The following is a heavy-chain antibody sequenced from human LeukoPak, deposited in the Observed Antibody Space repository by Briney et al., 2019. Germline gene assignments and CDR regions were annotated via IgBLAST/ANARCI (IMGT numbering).Heavy chain of an antibody. J-gene: IGHJ4*02. CDR1: GFTFSRYG. Sequence: GGSLRLSCAASGFTFSRYGMHWVRQAPGKGLEWVAVISYDGSNKYYADSVKGRFTISRDNSKNTLYLQMNSLRAEDTAVYYCAKEHRGYSYGYFDYWGQGTLVTVSS. CDR3: AKEHRGYSYGYFDY. D-gene: IGHD5-18*01. CDR2: ISYDGSNK. V-gene: IGHV3-30*18.